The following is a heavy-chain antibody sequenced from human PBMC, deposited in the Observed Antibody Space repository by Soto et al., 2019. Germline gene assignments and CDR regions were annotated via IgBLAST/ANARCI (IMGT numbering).Heavy chain of an antibody. CDR3: AFGAAAGHLYYYYGMDV. D-gene: IGHD6-13*01. J-gene: IGHJ6*02. V-gene: IGHV3-23*01. CDR2: ISGSGGST. Sequence: QTGGSLRLSCAASGFTFSSYAMSWVRQAPGKGLEWVSAISGSGGSTYYADSVKGRFTISRDNSKNMLYLQMNSLGAEDTAVYYCAFGAAAGHLYYYYGMDVWGQGTTVTVSS. CDR1: GFTFSSYA.